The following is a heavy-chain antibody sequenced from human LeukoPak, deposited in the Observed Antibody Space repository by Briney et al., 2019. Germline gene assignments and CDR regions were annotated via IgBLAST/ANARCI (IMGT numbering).Heavy chain of an antibody. Sequence: HSGGSLRLSCAASGFTFDDYAMHWVRHAPGKGLQWVSGISWNSGSIGYADSMKGRFTISRDNAKNSLYLQMNSLRAEDTALYYCVKEYSSSKRYFDYWGQGTLVTVSS. V-gene: IGHV3-9*01. CDR2: ISWNSGSI. D-gene: IGHD6-13*01. CDR1: GFTFDDYA. CDR3: VKEYSSSKRYFDY. J-gene: IGHJ4*02.